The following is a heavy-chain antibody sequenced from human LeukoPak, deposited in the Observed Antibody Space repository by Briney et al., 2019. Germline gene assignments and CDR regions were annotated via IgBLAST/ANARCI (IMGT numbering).Heavy chain of an antibody. D-gene: IGHD6-19*01. Sequence: GGSLRLSCAASGFTFSSYAMSWVRQAPGKGLEWVSAISGSGGSTYYADSVKGWFTISRDNSKNALYLQMNSLRAEDTAVYYCAKDPSSGWFDTYYFDYGGQGTLVTVSS. V-gene: IGHV3-23*01. CDR1: GFTFSSYA. J-gene: IGHJ4*02. CDR2: ISGSGGST. CDR3: AKDPSSGWFDTYYFDY.